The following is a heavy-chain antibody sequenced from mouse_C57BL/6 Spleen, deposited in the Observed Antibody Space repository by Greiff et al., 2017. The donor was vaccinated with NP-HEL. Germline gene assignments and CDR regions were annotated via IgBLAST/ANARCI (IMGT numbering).Heavy chain of an antibody. D-gene: IGHD1-1*01. CDR3: ARNRYYGSSAFAY. Sequence: AQLQQSGPELVKPGASVKLSCKASGYTFTSYDINWVKQRPGQGLEWIGWIYPRDGSTKYNEKFKGKATLTVDTSSSTAYMELHSLTSEDSAVYFCARNRYYGSSAFAYWGQGTLVTVSA. CDR2: IYPRDGST. CDR1: GYTFTSYD. V-gene: IGHV1-85*01. J-gene: IGHJ3*01.